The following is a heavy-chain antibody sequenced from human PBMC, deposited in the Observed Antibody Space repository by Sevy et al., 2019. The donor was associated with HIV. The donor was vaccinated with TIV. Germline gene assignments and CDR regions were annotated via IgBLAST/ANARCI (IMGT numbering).Heavy chain of an antibody. CDR3: AKAGDQYYDILTGQYYYYGMDV. CDR1: GFTFSSYG. J-gene: IGHJ6*02. D-gene: IGHD3-9*01. V-gene: IGHV3-30*18. Sequence: VGSLRLSCAASGFTFSSYGMHWVRQAPGKGLEWVAVISYDGSNKYYADSVKGRFTISRDNSKNTLYLQMNSLRAEDTAVYYCAKAGDQYYDILTGQYYYYGMDVWGQGTTVTVSS. CDR2: ISYDGSNK.